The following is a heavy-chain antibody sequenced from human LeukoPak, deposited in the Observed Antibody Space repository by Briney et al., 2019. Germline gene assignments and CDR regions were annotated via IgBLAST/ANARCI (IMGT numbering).Heavy chain of an antibody. CDR2: IYYSGST. CDR3: AREMGDILTGRLYYFDY. D-gene: IGHD3-9*01. V-gene: IGHV4-59*12. CDR1: GGSISSYY. Sequence: SETLSLTCTVSGGSISSYYWSWIRQPPGKGLEWIGYIYYSGSTNYNPSLKSRVTISVDTSKNQFSLKLSSVTAADTAVYYCAREMGDILTGRLYYFDYWGQGTLVTVSS. J-gene: IGHJ4*02.